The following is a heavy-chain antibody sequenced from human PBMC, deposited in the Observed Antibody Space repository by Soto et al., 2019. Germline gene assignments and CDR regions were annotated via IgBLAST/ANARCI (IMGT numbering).Heavy chain of an antibody. D-gene: IGHD2-15*01. CDR1: GGTFSSYT. Sequence: QVQLVQSGAEVKKPGSSVKVSCKASGGTFSSYTISWVRQAPGQGLEWMGRIIPILGIANYAQKFQGRVTITADKSTSTAYMELSSLRSEDTAVYYCARETLSSGHPLAWGQGTLVTVSS. CDR3: ARETLSSGHPLA. J-gene: IGHJ4*02. V-gene: IGHV1-69*08. CDR2: IIPILGIA.